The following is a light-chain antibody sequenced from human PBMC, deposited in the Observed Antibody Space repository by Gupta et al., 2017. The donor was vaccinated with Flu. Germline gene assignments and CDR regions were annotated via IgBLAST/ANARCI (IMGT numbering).Light chain of an antibody. CDR3: RQSYSSPFT. V-gene: IGKV1-39*01. Sequence: DIQMAQSPSPLSASLGDRVTITSRASQTITNSLNCYQQKPGKDPSLLIFGASSLQSAVPSRISGRGSGTNFTLTISSLQPEDSATYFCRQSYSSPFTFGPGTRVDVE. CDR1: QTITNS. J-gene: IGKJ3*01. CDR2: GAS.